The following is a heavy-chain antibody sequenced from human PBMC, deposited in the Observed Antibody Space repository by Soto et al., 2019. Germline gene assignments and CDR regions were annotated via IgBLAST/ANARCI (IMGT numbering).Heavy chain of an antibody. V-gene: IGHV5-51*01. CDR2: IYPSDFET. CDR3: VRLISGSYGDAFDI. D-gene: IGHD1-26*01. CDR1: GYTFTNNW. J-gene: IGHJ3*02. Sequence: PGESLKISCKASGYTFTNNWIGWVRQMPGKGLEWMGIIYPSDFETRYSPSFQGQVTFSADRSITTAYLQWSSLTASDTAMYYCVRLISGSYGDAFDIWGKGTMVTVSS.